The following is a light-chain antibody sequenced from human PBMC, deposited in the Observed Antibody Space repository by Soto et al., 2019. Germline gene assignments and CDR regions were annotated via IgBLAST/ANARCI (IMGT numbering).Light chain of an antibody. CDR2: GAS. V-gene: IGKV3-20*01. CDR1: QSVSSSY. J-gene: IGKJ4*01. Sequence: EIVLTQSPGTLSSSPGERATLSCRASQSVSSSYLAWYQQTPGQAPRLLIYGASSRATGIPDRFSGSGSGTDFTLTISRLEPGDFAVYYCQQYGSSPVTFGGGTKVDIK. CDR3: QQYGSSPVT.